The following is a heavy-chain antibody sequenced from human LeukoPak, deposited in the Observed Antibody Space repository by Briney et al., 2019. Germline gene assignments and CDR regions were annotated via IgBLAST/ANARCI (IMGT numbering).Heavy chain of an antibody. CDR1: GGSISSYY. V-gene: IGHV4-59*08. CDR3: ARRVRSSWTGWYFDL. D-gene: IGHD6-13*01. J-gene: IGHJ2*01. CDR2: IYYSGST. Sequence: SETLSLTCTVSGGSISSYYWSWIRQPPGKGLEWIGYIYYSGSTNYNPSLKSRVTISVDTSKNQFSLKLSSVTAADTAVYYCARRVRSSWTGWYFDLWGRGTLVTVSS.